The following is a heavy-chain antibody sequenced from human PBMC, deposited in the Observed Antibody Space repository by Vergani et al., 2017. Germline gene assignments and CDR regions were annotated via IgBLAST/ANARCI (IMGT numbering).Heavy chain of an antibody. Sequence: EVQLVESGGGLVQPGRSLRLSCAASGFTFDDYAMHWVRQAPGKGLEWVSGISWNSGSIGYADSVKGRFTISRDNAKNSLYLQMNSLRAEDTALYYCAKEGVKLLGWYYFDYWGQGTLVTVSS. V-gene: IGHV3-9*01. CDR3: AKEGVKLLGWYYFDY. CDR2: ISWNSGSI. CDR1: GFTFDDYA. D-gene: IGHD2/OR15-2a*01. J-gene: IGHJ4*02.